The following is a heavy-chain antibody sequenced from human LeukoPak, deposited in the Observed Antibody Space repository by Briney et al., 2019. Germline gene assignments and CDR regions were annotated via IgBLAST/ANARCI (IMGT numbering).Heavy chain of an antibody. CDR3: ARDNYGLDY. CDR2: IQFDATNK. CDR1: GFTFSSYA. D-gene: IGHD5-18*01. J-gene: IGHJ4*02. V-gene: IGHV3-30*02. Sequence: AGGSLRLSCAASGFTFSSYAMHWVRQAPGKGLEWVAFIQFDATNKYYADSVKGRFTISRDNSKNTLYLQMNSLRAEDTAVYYCARDNYGLDYWGQGTLVTVSS.